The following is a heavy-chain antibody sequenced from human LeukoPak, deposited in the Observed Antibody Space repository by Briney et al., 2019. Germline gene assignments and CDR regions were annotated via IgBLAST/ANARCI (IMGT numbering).Heavy chain of an antibody. CDR1: GYTFTSYC. D-gene: IGHD3-22*01. Sequence: AAVKVSCKASGYTFTSYCISWVRQAPGQGLEWMGWISAYDCNTNYAQKLQGRVTMTTDTSTSTAYMELRSLRSDDTAVYYCARDGITMIVVARMQGDYWGQGTLVTVSS. J-gene: IGHJ4*02. CDR2: ISAYDCNT. CDR3: ARDGITMIVVARMQGDY. V-gene: IGHV1-18*01.